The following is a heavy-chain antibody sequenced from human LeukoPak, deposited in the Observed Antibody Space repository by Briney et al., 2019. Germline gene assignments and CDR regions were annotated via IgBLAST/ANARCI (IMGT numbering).Heavy chain of an antibody. CDR3: ARGGDDGSGSFTDLDY. V-gene: IGHV4-39*07. D-gene: IGHD3-10*01. Sequence: SETLSLTCTVSGGSISSGGYYWSRIRQPPEKGLEWIGEINHSGSTNYNPSLGGRVTMSVDTSKDQFSLKLSSVTAADTAVYYCARGGDDGSGSFTDLDYWGQGTLVTVSS. J-gene: IGHJ4*02. CDR2: INHSGST. CDR1: GGSISSGGYY.